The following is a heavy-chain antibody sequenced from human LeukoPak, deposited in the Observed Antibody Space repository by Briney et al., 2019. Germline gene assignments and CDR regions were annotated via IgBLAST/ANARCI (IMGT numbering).Heavy chain of an antibody. D-gene: IGHD2-15*01. V-gene: IGHV3-7*01. CDR1: GFTFTNYC. CDR3: GGDCLGVHSSF. J-gene: IGHJ4*02. CDR2: IREDGGHK. Sequence: GGSLRLSCVASGFTFTNYCMSWVRQAPGKGLEWVANIREDGGHKNYADSVKGRFTISRDNAKNSLYLQMDSLRVEDTAFYYCGGDCLGVHSSFWGGGPLISVPS.